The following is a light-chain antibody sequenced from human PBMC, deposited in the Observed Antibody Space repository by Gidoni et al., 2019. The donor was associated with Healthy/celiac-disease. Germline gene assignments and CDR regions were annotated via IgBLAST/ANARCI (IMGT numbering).Light chain of an antibody. V-gene: IGLV3-21*02. CDR3: QVWDSSSDHPV. CDR1: NIGGKS. J-gene: IGLJ2*01. CDR2: DDS. Sequence: SYVLTQPPSVSVAPGQTARITCGGNNIGGKSVHWYQQKPGLAPVLVVYDDSDRPSGIPERFSGSNSGNTATLTISRVEAGDEADYYCQVWDSSSDHPVFGGGTKLTV.